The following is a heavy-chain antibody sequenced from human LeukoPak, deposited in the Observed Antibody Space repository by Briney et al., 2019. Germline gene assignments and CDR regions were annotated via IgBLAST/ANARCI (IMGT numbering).Heavy chain of an antibody. V-gene: IGHV4-59*01. Sequence: SETLSLTCTVSGGSISSYYWSWIRQPPGKGLEWIGYIYYSGSTNYNPSLKSRVTISVDTSKNQFSLKLSSVTAADTAVYYCARSMNIVARPLDYWGQGALVTVSS. CDR3: ARSMNIVARPLDY. CDR2: IYYSGST. CDR1: GGSISSYY. D-gene: IGHD6-6*01. J-gene: IGHJ4*02.